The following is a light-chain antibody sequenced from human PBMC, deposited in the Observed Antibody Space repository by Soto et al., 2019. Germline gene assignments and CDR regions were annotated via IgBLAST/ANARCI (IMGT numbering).Light chain of an antibody. CDR3: QQSFSTPPCT. CDR2: AAS. J-gene: IGKJ1*01. Sequence: DIQMTQSLSSLSASLGDRVTITCRASQSISSYLNWYQQKPGKAPKLLIYAASSLQSGVPSRFSGSGSGTDFTLTISSLQPEDYATYYCQQSFSTPPCTFGQGTKVEFK. V-gene: IGKV1-39*01. CDR1: QSISSY.